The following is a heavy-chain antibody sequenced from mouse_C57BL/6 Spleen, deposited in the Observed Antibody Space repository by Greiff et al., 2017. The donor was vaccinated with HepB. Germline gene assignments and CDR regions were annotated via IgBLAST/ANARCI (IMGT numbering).Heavy chain of an antibody. CDR1: GYTFTSYW. Sequence: VQLQQPGAELVRPGTSVKLSCKASGYTFTSYWMHWVKQRPGQGLEWIGVIDPSDSYTNYNQKFKGKATLTVDTSSSTAYMQLSSLTSEDSAVYYCARTLYGSGHWYFDVWGTGTTVTVSS. CDR3: ARTLYGSGHWYFDV. D-gene: IGHD1-1*01. V-gene: IGHV1-59*01. CDR2: IDPSDSYT. J-gene: IGHJ1*03.